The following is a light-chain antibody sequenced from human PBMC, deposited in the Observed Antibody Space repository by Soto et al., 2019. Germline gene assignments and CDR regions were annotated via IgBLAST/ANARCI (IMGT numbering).Light chain of an antibody. CDR3: SSYAGSSHV. CDR1: SSDVGGYNY. V-gene: IGLV2-8*01. CDR2: EVN. Sequence: QSVLTQPPSASGSPGRSVAISCTGTSSDVGGYNYVSWYQQHPGKAPKLMIYEVNKRPSGVPDRFSGSKSGNTASLTVSGLQAEDEADYYCSSYAGSSHVFGTGTKVTVL. J-gene: IGLJ1*01.